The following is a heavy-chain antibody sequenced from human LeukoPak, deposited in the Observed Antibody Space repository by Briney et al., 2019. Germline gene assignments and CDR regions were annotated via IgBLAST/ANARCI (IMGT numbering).Heavy chain of an antibody. V-gene: IGHV3-33*01. CDR2: IRYDGTEK. CDR1: GFTFNTYG. J-gene: IGHJ4*02. D-gene: IGHD3-10*01. CDR3: ARDRFGPTEN. Sequence: PGGSLRLSCAASGFTFNTYGMHWVRQAPGKGLEWVAVIRYDGTEKYYSDSVEGRFTISRDNSQNTLYLQMNSLRVEDTAVYYCARDRFGPTENWGQGTLVTVSS.